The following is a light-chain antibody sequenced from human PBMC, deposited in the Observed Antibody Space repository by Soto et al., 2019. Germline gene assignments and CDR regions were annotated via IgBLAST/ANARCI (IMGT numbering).Light chain of an antibody. J-gene: IGKJ4*01. Sequence: EIVLTQSPATLSLSPGERVTLSCRASQTVRSSLAWYQQKPGQAPRLLIYEASNRATGIPARFSGSGSGTDFTLTISSLEPEDFAVYYCQQHIDWPLTFGGGTKVDIK. V-gene: IGKV3-11*01. CDR2: EAS. CDR1: QTVRSS. CDR3: QQHIDWPLT.